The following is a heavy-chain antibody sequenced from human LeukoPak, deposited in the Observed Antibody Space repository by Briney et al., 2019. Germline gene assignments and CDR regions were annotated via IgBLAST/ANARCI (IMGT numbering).Heavy chain of an antibody. CDR2: ISYSGST. CDR3: ARGGRWLQFNY. J-gene: IGHJ4*02. D-gene: IGHD5-24*01. Sequence: SGTLSLTCTVSGGSVNSGTYYWSWLRQPPGKGLEWIGYISYSGSTNYNPSLKIRVTISVDTSRNQFSLKLSSVTAADTAVYYCARGGRWLQFNYWGQGTLVTVSS. CDR1: GGSVNSGTYY. V-gene: IGHV4-61*01.